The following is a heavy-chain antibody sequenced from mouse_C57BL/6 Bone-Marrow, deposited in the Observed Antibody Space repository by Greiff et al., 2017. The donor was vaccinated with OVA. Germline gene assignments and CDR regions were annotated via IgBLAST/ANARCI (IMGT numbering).Heavy chain of an antibody. Sequence: EVKLMEPGGDLVKPGGSLKLSCAASGFTFSSYGMSWVRQTPDKRLEWVATISSGGSYTYYPDSVKGRFTISRDNAKNTLYLQMSSLKSEDTAMYYCARLHYAMDYWGQGTSVTVSS. CDR1: GFTFSSYG. J-gene: IGHJ4*01. V-gene: IGHV5-6*01. CDR2: ISSGGSYT. CDR3: ARLHYAMDY.